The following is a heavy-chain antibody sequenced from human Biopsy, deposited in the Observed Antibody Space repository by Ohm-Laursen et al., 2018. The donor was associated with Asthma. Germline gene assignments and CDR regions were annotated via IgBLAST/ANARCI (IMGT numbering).Heavy chain of an antibody. Sequence: GTLSLTCTVSGDAMSTSGSYWGWIRQSPGKGLEWIGSIYYSGRTYYNPPLESRVTISADTSKNHFSLKVTSVTAADTAVYYCARAVSSSSYWYFDLWGRGDLVTVSS. CDR1: GDAMSTSGSY. V-gene: IGHV4-39*02. J-gene: IGHJ2*01. D-gene: IGHD6-6*01. CDR2: IYYSGRT. CDR3: ARAVSSSSYWYFDL.